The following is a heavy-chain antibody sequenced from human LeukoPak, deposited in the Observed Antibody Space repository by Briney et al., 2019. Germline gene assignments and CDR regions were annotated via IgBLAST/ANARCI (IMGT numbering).Heavy chain of an antibody. CDR1: GYTFTGYY. V-gene: IGHV1-2*06. Sequence: ASVKVSCKASGYTFTGYYMHWVRQAPGQGLEWMGRINPNSGGTNYAQKFQGRVTMTRDTSISTAYMELSRLRSDDTAVYYCAVYNWNYLGHWFDPWGQGTLVTVSS. CDR3: AVYNWNYLGHWFDP. J-gene: IGHJ5*02. D-gene: IGHD1-7*01. CDR2: INPNSGGT.